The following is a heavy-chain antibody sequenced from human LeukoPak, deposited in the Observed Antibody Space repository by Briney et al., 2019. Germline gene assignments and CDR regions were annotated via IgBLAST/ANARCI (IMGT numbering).Heavy chain of an antibody. CDR2: ISSSGSTI. CDR3: ARLDTAATIDY. D-gene: IGHD5-18*01. CDR1: GFTFSSYG. Sequence: GGSLRLSCAASGFTFSSYGMSWVRQAPGKGLEWVSYISSSGSTIYYADSVKGRFTISRDNAKNSLYLQMNSLRAEDTAVYYCARLDTAATIDYWGQGTLVTVSS. V-gene: IGHV3-48*04. J-gene: IGHJ4*02.